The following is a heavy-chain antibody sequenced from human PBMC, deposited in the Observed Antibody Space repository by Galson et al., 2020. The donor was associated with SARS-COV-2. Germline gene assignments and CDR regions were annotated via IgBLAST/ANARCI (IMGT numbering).Heavy chain of an antibody. D-gene: IGHD5-12*01. J-gene: IGHJ4*02. CDR2: IWYNEKYK. CDR1: GFSFSSYG. V-gene: IGHV3-33*01. CDR3: ARSRDGYNLYYYDY. Sequence: GESLKISCAASGFSFSSYGMHWVRQAPGKGLEWVAVIWYNEKYKYYADSVEGRFTVSRDNSKNTLYLQMNSLRAEDTAVYYCARSRDGYNLYYYDYWGQGTLVTVSS.